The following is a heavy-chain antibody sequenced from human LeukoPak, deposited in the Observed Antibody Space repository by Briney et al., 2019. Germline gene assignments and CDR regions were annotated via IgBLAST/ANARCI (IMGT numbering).Heavy chain of an antibody. Sequence: PGGSLRLSCVASGFTFSSYWMHWVRQAPGKGLVWVSRINSDGSSTSYADSVKGRFTISRDNAKNTLYLQMNSLRAEDTAVYYCTHHIAAAGTDAFDIWGQGTMVTVSS. CDR1: GFTFSSYW. CDR2: INSDGSST. V-gene: IGHV3-74*01. D-gene: IGHD6-13*01. CDR3: THHIAAAGTDAFDI. J-gene: IGHJ3*02.